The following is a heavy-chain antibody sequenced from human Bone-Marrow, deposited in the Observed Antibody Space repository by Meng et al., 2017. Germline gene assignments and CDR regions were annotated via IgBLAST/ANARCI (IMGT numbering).Heavy chain of an antibody. CDR3: ARTYYGSRSPTPNFDP. V-gene: IGHV1-18*01. Sequence: QGQLWQAGAEVKKPGASVKVSCKASGYTFTSYGISWVRQAPGQGLEWMGWISAYNGNTNYAQKLQGRVTMTTDTSTSTAYMELRSLRSDDTAVYYCARTYYGSRSPTPNFDPWGQGTLVTASS. J-gene: IGHJ5*02. CDR1: GYTFTSYG. D-gene: IGHD3-10*01. CDR2: ISAYNGNT.